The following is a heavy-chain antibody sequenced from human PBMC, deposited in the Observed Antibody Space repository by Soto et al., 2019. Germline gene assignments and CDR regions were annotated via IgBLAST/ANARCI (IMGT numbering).Heavy chain of an antibody. V-gene: IGHV5-51*01. CDR1: GYSFTSYW. CDR3: ARRENYDTLTGYQAYYYYGMDV. Sequence: PGESLKISCKGSGYSFTSYWIGWVRQMPGKGLEWMGIIYPGDSDTRYSPSFQGQVTISADKSISTAYLQWSSLKASDTAMYYCARRENYDTLTGYQAYYYYGMDVWGQGTTVTVSS. J-gene: IGHJ6*02. CDR2: IYPGDSDT. D-gene: IGHD3-9*01.